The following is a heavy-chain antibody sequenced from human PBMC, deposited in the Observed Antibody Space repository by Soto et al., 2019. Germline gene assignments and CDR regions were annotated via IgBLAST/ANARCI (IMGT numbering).Heavy chain of an antibody. CDR3: ARHPAWTTPYYYYYIDV. CDR1: GGSISSYY. CDR2: IYYSGST. V-gene: IGHV4-59*08. J-gene: IGHJ6*03. Sequence: QVQLQESGPGLVKPSETLSLTCTVSGGSISSYYWSWIRQPPGKGLEWIGYIYYSGSTNYNPSLRSRSTISVDTSNYQFSLKLSSVTAADTAVYYCARHPAWTTPYYYYYIDVWGKGTTVTVSS. D-gene: IGHD4-17*01.